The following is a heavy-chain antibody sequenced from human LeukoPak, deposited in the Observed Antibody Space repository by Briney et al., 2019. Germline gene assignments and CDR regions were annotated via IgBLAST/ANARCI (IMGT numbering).Heavy chain of an antibody. Sequence: GASVRVSCKASRGTFSSYAISWVRQAPGQGLQWLGGIIPHVGSPRYTERLQDRITITADESTTTAYLELSSLRSDDTAVYYCARGGLVYDFLTGYYAPGLEYFHHWGQGSLVIVSS. V-gene: IGHV1-69*13. D-gene: IGHD3/OR15-3a*01. CDR3: ARGGLVYDFLTGYYAPGLEYFHH. J-gene: IGHJ1*01. CDR1: RGTFSSYA. CDR2: IIPHVGSP.